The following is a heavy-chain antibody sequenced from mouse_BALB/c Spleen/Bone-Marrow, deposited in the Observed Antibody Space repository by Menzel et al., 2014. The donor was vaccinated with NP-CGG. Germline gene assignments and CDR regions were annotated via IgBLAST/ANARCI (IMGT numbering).Heavy chain of an antibody. D-gene: IGHD2-4*01. J-gene: IGHJ3*01. CDR2: IWGVGTT. CDR1: GFSLTDYG. CDR3: AKIYYDFDGFAH. Sequence: VKLMESGPGLVAPSQSLSITCTVSGFSLTDYGVSWIRQPPGKGLEWLGVIWGVGTTYYNSALKSRLSISKDNSKSXVFLEMNSLQTDDTAIYYCAKIYYDFDGFAHWGQGTLVTVSA. V-gene: IGHV2-6-5*01.